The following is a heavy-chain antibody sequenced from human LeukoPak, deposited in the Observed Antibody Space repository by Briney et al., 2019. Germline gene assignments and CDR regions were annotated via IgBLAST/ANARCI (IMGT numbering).Heavy chain of an antibody. CDR3: ARQANWNYGTGYYYYGMDV. CDR2: IYSSGST. Sequence: PSETLSLTCTVSGGSISSRSYYWGWIRQPPGKGLEWIGSIYSSGSTYYNPSLKSRVTISVDTSKNQFSLKLSSVTAADTAVYYCARQANWNYGTGYYYYGMDVWGQGTTVTVSS. D-gene: IGHD1-7*01. CDR1: GGSISSRSYY. V-gene: IGHV4-39*01. J-gene: IGHJ6*02.